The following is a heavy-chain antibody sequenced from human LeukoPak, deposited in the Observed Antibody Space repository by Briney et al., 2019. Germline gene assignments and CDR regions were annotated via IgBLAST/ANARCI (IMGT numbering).Heavy chain of an antibody. CDR1: GYSISSGYY. CDR2: IYHSGST. Sequence: PSETLSLTCTVSGYSISSGYYWGWIRQPPGKGLEWIGSIYHSGSTYYNPSLKSRVTISVDTSKNQFSLKLSSVTAADTAVYYCARQIAAGSRAFDIWGQGTMVTVSS. V-gene: IGHV4-38-2*02. CDR3: ARQIAAGSRAFDI. D-gene: IGHD6-13*01. J-gene: IGHJ3*02.